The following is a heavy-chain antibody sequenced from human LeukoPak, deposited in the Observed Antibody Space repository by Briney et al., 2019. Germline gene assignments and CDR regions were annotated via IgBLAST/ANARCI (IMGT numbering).Heavy chain of an antibody. CDR1: GFTFDDYA. D-gene: IGHD4-17*01. Sequence: SGRSLRLSCAASGFTFDDYAMHWVRQAPGKGLEWVSGISWNSGSIGYADSEKGRFTISRDNAKNSLYLQMNSLRAEDTALYYCAKALYGDYFDYWGQGTLVTVSS. J-gene: IGHJ4*02. V-gene: IGHV3-9*01. CDR3: AKALYGDYFDY. CDR2: ISWNSGSI.